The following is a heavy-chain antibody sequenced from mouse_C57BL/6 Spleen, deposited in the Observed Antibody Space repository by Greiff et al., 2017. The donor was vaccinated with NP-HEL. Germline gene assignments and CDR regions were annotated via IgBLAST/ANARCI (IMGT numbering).Heavy chain of an antibody. CDR3: ARGGYGSLYAMDY. D-gene: IGHD1-1*01. CDR2: IDPSDSYT. CDR1: GYTFTSYW. J-gene: IGHJ4*01. Sequence: QVQLQQSGAELVMPGASVKLSCKASGYTFTSYWMHWVKQRPGQGLEWIGEIDPSDSYTNYNQKFKGKSTLTVDKSSSTAYMQLSSLTSEDSAVYYCARGGYGSLYAMDYWGQGTSVTVSS. V-gene: IGHV1-69*01.